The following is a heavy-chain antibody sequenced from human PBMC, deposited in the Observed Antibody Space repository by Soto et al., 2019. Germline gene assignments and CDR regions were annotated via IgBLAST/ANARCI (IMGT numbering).Heavy chain of an antibody. Sequence: EVQLLESGGGLVQPGGSLRLSCAASGFTFSSYAMSWVRQAPGKGLEWVSAISGSGGSTYYADSVKGRFTISRDNSKNTLYLQMNSLRAEDTAVYYCAKGPPTARFLEWLFFGVWGQGTTVTVSS. CDR1: GFTFSSYA. J-gene: IGHJ6*02. D-gene: IGHD3-3*01. CDR2: ISGSGGST. CDR3: AKGPPTARFLEWLFFGV. V-gene: IGHV3-23*01.